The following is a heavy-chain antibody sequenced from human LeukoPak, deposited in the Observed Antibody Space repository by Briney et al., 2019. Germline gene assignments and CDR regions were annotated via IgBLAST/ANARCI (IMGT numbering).Heavy chain of an antibody. CDR1: GGSISSHY. V-gene: IGHV4-59*11. Sequence: SETLSLTCIVSGGSISSHYWSWIRQPPGKGLEWIGYIYYSGSTNYNPSLKSRVTISVDTSKNQFSPKLSSVTAADTAVYYCARGDGDYVDYWGQGTLVTVSS. J-gene: IGHJ4*02. CDR2: IYYSGST. D-gene: IGHD4-17*01. CDR3: ARGDGDYVDY.